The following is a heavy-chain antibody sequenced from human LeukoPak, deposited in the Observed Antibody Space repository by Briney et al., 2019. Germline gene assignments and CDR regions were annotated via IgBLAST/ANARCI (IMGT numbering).Heavy chain of an antibody. V-gene: IGHV3-23*01. CDR3: AKDDRSRTYYDILTGYYNDAFDI. CDR1: GFTFSSYA. CDR2: ISGSGGST. J-gene: IGHJ3*02. D-gene: IGHD3-9*01. Sequence: PGGSLRLSCAASGFTFSSYAMSWVRQAPGKGLEWVSAISGSGGSTYYADSVKGRFTISRDNSKNTLYLQMNSLRAEDTAVYYCAKDDRSRTYYDILTGYYNDAFDIWGQGTMVTVSS.